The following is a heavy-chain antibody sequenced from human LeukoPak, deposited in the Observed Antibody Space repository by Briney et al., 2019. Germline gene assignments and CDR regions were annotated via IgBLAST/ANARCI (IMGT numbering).Heavy chain of an antibody. D-gene: IGHD4/OR15-4a*01. J-gene: IGHJ4*02. CDR3: AKGRTPYGDAPFDY. Sequence: GGSLRLSCAASGFTFSTYAMSCARQAPGKGLEWVSTINDNGGSTYYADSVKSRFTISRDNSKNALYLQMNSLRAEDTAVYSCAKGRTPYGDAPFDYWGRGTVLTVSS. CDR2: INDNGGST. CDR1: GFTFSTYA. V-gene: IGHV3-23*01.